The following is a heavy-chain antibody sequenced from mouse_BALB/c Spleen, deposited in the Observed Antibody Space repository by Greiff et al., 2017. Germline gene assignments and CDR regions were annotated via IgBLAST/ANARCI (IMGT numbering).Heavy chain of an antibody. D-gene: IGHD3-2*02. CDR2: ISSGGGNT. J-gene: IGHJ4*01. CDR3: ARYQGDAMDY. V-gene: IGHV5-9*03. Sequence: DVHLVESGGGLVKPGGSLKLSCAASGFTFSSYTMSWVRQTPEKRLEWVATISSGGGNTYYPDSVKGRFTISRDNAKNNLYLQMSSLRSEDTALYYCARYQGDAMDYWGQGTSVTVSS. CDR1: GFTFSSYT.